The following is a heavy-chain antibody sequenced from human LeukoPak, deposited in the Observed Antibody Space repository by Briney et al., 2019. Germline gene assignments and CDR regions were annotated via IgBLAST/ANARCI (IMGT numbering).Heavy chain of an antibody. CDR1: GYTFTSYY. Sequence: ASVKVSCKASGYTFTSYYMHWVRQAPGQGLEWMGIINPSGGSTSYAQKFQGRVTMTRDTSTSTVYMELSSLRSEDTAVYYCAREENCGGDCNKFGYWGQGTLVTVSS. V-gene: IGHV1-46*01. J-gene: IGHJ4*02. CDR3: AREENCGGDCNKFGY. D-gene: IGHD2-21*02. CDR2: INPSGGST.